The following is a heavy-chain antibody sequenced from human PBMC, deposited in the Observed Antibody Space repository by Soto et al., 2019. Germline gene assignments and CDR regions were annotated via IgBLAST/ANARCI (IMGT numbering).Heavy chain of an antibody. V-gene: IGHV4-39*01. CDR1: DGSFSSNSYY. CDR3: ARHTCRAAARDDAFDV. J-gene: IGHJ3*01. D-gene: IGHD6-13*01. Sequence: QLQLQESGPGLVKPSETLSLTCTVSDGSFSSNSYYWGWIRQPPGKGLEWIGSISYSGSTYYNPALKSPVTSAVGTSKSKFSLNLSSVTAADTAVYYCARHTCRAAARDDAFDVWGQGTMVAVYS. CDR2: ISYSGST.